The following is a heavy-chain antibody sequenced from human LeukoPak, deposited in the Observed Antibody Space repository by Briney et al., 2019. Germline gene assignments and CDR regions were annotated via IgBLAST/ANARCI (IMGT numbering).Heavy chain of an antibody. CDR1: GFTFDDYG. Sequence: GGSLRLSCAASGFTFDDYGMSWVRQAPGKGLEWVSGINWNGGSTGYADSVKGRFTISRDNAKDSLYLQMNSLGPEDTAVYYCARDPYSGNYGNYYYYYMDVWGKGTTVTISS. CDR3: ARDPYSGNYGNYYYYYMDV. CDR2: INWNGGST. V-gene: IGHV3-20*04. J-gene: IGHJ6*03. D-gene: IGHD1-26*01.